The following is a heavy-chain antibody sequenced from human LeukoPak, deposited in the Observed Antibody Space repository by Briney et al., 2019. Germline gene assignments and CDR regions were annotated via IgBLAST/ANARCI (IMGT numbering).Heavy chain of an antibody. J-gene: IGHJ6*03. V-gene: IGHV1-2*02. CDR2: INPDSGGT. CDR1: GYSFTAYY. Sequence: PEASVKVSCKASGYSFTAYYIHWVRQAPGQGLEWMGWINPDSGGTNFAQKFQGRVTMTRDTSISTAYMELSRLRSDDTAVYYCARGRIAAAGTGPYYYYYYMDVWGKGTTVTVSS. D-gene: IGHD6-13*01. CDR3: ARGRIAAAGTGPYYYYYYMDV.